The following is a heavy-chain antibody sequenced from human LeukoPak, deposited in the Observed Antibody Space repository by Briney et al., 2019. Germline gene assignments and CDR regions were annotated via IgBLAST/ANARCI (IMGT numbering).Heavy chain of an antibody. Sequence: GGSLRLSCAASGFTFSSYGMHWVRQAPGKGLEWVSSVSSSSSYIYYADSVKGRFTISRDNAKNSLYLQMNSLRAEDTAVYYCARGSTNYYDSSDIFDYWGQGTLVTVSS. V-gene: IGHV3-21*01. J-gene: IGHJ4*02. CDR1: GFTFSSYG. CDR3: ARGSTNYYDSSDIFDY. CDR2: VSSSSSYI. D-gene: IGHD3-22*01.